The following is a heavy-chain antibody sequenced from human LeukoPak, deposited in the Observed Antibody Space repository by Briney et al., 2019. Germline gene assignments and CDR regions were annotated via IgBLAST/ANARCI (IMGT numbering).Heavy chain of an antibody. CDR2: IYTSGST. CDR3: ARQEYDWADP. D-gene: IGHD2/OR15-2a*01. CDR1: GGSLSSYY. V-gene: IGHV4-4*09. Sequence: SQTLSLTCTLSGGSLSSYYWSWIRQPPGKGLEWIGYIYTSGSTNYNPSLKSRVTISVDTSKNQFSLKLSSVTAADTAGYYWARQEYDWADPWGQGTLVTVSS. J-gene: IGHJ5*02.